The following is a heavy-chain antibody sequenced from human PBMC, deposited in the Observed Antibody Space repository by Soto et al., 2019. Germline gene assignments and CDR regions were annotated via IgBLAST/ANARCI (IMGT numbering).Heavy chain of an antibody. CDR3: ASSYSGYDYVGYYFDY. Sequence: QVQLVQSGAEVKKPGSSVKVSCKASGGTFSSYAISWVRQAPGQGLEWMGGIIPIFGTANYAQKFQGRVTITADESTSTAYMELSSLRSEDTAVYYCASSYSGYDYVGYYFDYWGQGTLVTVSS. CDR2: IIPIFGTA. J-gene: IGHJ4*02. D-gene: IGHD5-12*01. V-gene: IGHV1-69*12. CDR1: GGTFSSYA.